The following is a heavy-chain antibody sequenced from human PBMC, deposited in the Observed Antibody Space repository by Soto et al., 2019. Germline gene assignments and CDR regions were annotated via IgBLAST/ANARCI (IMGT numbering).Heavy chain of an antibody. J-gene: IGHJ4*02. CDR3: AGLGYSSQDF. CDR2: IIGTGEGT. CDR1: GXTFRSFA. V-gene: IGHV3-23*01. D-gene: IGHD5-18*01. Sequence: GSLRLSCAASGXTFRSFALDWVRQAPGKGLEWVSCIIGTGEGTDYADSVKGRFTVSRDNFKNTLYRQMKSLRAEDTAVYYCAGLGYSSQDFWGQGTLVTVSS.